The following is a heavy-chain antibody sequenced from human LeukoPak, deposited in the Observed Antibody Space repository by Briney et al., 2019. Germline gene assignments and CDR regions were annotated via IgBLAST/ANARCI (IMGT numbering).Heavy chain of an antibody. CDR2: IYYSGST. Sequence: PSETLSLTCTVSGGSISSSSYYWGWIRQPPGKGLEWIGSIYYSGSTYYNPSLKSRVTISVDTPENQFSLKLSSVTAADTAVYYCARLGLHLDYWGQGTLVTVSS. D-gene: IGHD4-11*01. J-gene: IGHJ4*02. CDR1: GGSISSSSYY. V-gene: IGHV4-39*01. CDR3: ARLGLHLDY.